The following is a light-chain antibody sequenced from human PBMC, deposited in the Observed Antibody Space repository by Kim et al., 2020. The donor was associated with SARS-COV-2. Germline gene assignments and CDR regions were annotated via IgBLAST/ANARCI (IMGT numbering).Light chain of an antibody. CDR1: SSNIGSNI. CDR3: AAWDDSLNGWV. CDR2: SNN. Sequence: SELTQPPSASGTPGQRVTISCSGSSSNIGSNIVNWYQQLPGTAPKLLIYSNNQRPSGVPDRFSGSKSGTSASLAISGLQSEDEADYYCAAWDDSLNGWVFGGGTQLTVL. J-gene: IGLJ3*02. V-gene: IGLV1-44*01.